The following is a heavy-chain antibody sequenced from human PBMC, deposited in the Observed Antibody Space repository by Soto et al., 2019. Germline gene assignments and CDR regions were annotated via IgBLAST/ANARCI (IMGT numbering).Heavy chain of an antibody. D-gene: IGHD2-21*02. J-gene: IGHJ6*02. CDR1: GFTFSSHA. Sequence: GGSLRLSCTAAGFTFSSHAMSWVRQAPGKGLEWVSTISGNGDATYYADSVKGRFTISRDHSKNTLYLQMTSLRADDTAVYYCANQPIRSVYLVTVNGMDVWGQGTTVTVSS. CDR2: ISGNGDAT. CDR3: ANQPIRSVYLVTVNGMDV. V-gene: IGHV3-23*01.